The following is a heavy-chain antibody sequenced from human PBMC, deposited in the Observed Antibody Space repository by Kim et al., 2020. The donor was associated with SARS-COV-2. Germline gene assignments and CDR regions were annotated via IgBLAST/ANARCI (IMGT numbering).Heavy chain of an antibody. CDR2: IWYDGSNK. J-gene: IGHJ6*02. CDR1: GFTFSSYG. CDR3: ARDGRIEDLYGMDV. D-gene: IGHD1-1*01. Sequence: GGSLRLSCAASGFTFSSYGMHWVRQAPGKGLEWVAVIWYDGSNKYYADSVKGRFTISRDNSKNTLYLQMNSLRAEDTAVYYCARDGRIEDLYGMDVWGQGTTVTVSS. V-gene: IGHV3-33*01.